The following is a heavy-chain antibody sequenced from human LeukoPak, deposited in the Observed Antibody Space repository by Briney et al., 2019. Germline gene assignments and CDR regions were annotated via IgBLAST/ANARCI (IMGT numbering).Heavy chain of an antibody. Sequence: GGSLRLSCVGSGFMFRDYVMHWVRQAPGKGPEWVSGLSWNSDLIGYADSVKGRFTISRDNDRKTVYLQMNSLTVEDTAFYYCTRSPSFTLGGGYLDSWGQGSLVTVSS. CDR3: TRSPSFTLGGGYLDS. CDR1: GFMFRDYV. J-gene: IGHJ5*01. CDR2: LSWNSDLI. D-gene: IGHD3-22*01. V-gene: IGHV3-9*01.